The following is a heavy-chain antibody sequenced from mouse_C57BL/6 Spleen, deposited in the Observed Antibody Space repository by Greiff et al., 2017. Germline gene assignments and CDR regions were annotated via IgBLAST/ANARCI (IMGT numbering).Heavy chain of an antibody. D-gene: IGHD1-1*01. CDR1: GYSITSGYY. CDR3: ARDRVLPLYAMDY. CDR2: ISYDGSN. V-gene: IGHV3-6*01. Sequence: EVKLEESGPGLVKPSQSLSLTCSVTGYSITSGYYWNWIRQFPGNKLEWMGYISYDGSNNYNPSLKNRISITRDTSKNQFFLKLNSVTTEDTATYYCARDRVLPLYAMDYWGQGTSVTVSS. J-gene: IGHJ4*01.